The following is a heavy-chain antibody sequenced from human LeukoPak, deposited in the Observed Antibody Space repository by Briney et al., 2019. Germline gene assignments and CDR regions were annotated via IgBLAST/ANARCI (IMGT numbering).Heavy chain of an antibody. Sequence: EASVKVSCKASGYTFTGYYMHWVRQAPGQGLEWMGWINPNSGGTNYAQKFQGRVTMTRDTSTSTAYMELRSLRSDDTAVYYCARDFRYSGYDLWGQGTLVTVSS. CDR2: INPNSGGT. CDR1: GYTFTGYY. D-gene: IGHD5-12*01. J-gene: IGHJ4*02. CDR3: ARDFRYSGYDL. V-gene: IGHV1-2*02.